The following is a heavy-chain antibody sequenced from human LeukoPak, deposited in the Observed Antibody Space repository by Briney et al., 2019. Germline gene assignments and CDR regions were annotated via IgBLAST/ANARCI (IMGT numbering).Heavy chain of an antibody. Sequence: GGSLRLSCAASGFTFDDYAMHWVRQAPGKGLEWVSGISWNSGSIGYADSVKGRFTISRDNSKNTLYLQMNSLRAEDTAVYYCAKPLTISNYYYGMDVWGQGTTVTVSS. CDR1: GFTFDDYA. J-gene: IGHJ6*02. CDR3: AKPLTISNYYYGMDV. CDR2: ISWNSGSI. V-gene: IGHV3-9*01. D-gene: IGHD3-3*01.